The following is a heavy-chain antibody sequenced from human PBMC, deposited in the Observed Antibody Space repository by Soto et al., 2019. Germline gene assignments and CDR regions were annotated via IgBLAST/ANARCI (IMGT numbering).Heavy chain of an antibody. J-gene: IGHJ4*02. Sequence: TSETLSLTCAVSGGSISSGGYSWSWIRQPPGKGLEWIGYIYHSGSAYYNPSLKSRVTISVDRSKNQFSLKLSSVTAADTAVYYCARSRDEIDYWGQGTLVTVSS. CDR2: IYHSGSA. V-gene: IGHV4-30-2*01. CDR1: GGSISSGGYS. CDR3: ARSRDEIDY.